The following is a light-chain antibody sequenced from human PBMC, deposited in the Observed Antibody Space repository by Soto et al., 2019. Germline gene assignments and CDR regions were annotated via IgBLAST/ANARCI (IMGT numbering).Light chain of an antibody. CDR3: GSWDSSLFVGV. CDR2: ENN. V-gene: IGLV1-51*01. Sequence: QPVLTQPPSVSAAPGQKVTISCSGRHSDIGSNYVSWYQQVPGTAPKLLIYENNRRPAGVPDRFSGSKSGTSATLGITGLQTGDEADYYCGSWDSSLFVGVFGGGTKVTVL. J-gene: IGLJ2*01. CDR1: HSDIGSNY.